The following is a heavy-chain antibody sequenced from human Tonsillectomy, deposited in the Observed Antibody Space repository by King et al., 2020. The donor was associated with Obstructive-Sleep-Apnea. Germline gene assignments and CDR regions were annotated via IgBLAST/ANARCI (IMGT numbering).Heavy chain of an antibody. D-gene: IGHD5-12*01. CDR1: GFTFSSYS. CDR3: ARDSGDSGYDSRPI. V-gene: IGHV3-48*04. Sequence: VQLVESGGGLVQPGGSLRLSCAASGFTFSSYSMNWVRQAPGKGLEWVAYITSSSNTIYYAHSVRGRFTISRDNAKNSLYLQMNSLRAEDTAVYYCARDSGDSGYDSRPIWGQGTLVTVSS. J-gene: IGHJ4*02. CDR2: ITSSSNTI.